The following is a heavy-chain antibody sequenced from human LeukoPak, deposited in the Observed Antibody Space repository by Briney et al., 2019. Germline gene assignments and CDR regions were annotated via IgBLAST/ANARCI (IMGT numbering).Heavy chain of an antibody. J-gene: IGHJ5*02. D-gene: IGHD2-2*01. V-gene: IGHV1-69*05. CDR1: GGSFSSNI. Sequence: VASAKVSCKDSGGSFSSNIIGWVRQAPGQGVEWMGGIVPIFGKTKYAQKFQGRVTITTHESSSTAYMELSSLRSDDTAIYYCARGWGIPAPISWFDPWGQGTLVTVSS. CDR2: IVPIFGKT. CDR3: ARGWGIPAPISWFDP.